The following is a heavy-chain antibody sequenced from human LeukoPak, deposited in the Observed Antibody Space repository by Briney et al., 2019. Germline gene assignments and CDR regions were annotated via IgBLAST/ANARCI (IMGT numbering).Heavy chain of an antibody. CDR3: ARGGSGSGYLYYFDY. Sequence: ASVNVSCKASGYSFSDFPVHWVRQAPGQGLEWMGRIDSNRGGTSYAQNFQGRVTMTRDTSISTAYMEVSGLTSDDTAVYYCARGGSGSGYLYYFDYWGQGTLVSVSS. CDR2: IDSNRGGT. CDR1: GYSFSDFP. D-gene: IGHD3-10*01. V-gene: IGHV1-2*06. J-gene: IGHJ4*02.